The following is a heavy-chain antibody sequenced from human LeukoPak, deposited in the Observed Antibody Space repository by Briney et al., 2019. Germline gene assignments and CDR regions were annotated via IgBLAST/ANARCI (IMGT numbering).Heavy chain of an antibody. V-gene: IGHV3-64D*09. J-gene: IGHJ4*02. CDR1: GFTFSIYA. D-gene: IGHD5-12*01. Sequence: GGSLRLSCAASGFTFSIYAMHWVRQAPGKGLEYVAGISSNGGSTYYADSVKGRFTISRDNSKNTLYLQMSGLRAEDTAVYYCAARPPIIVAGPFDYWAEGTLVTVSS. CDR3: AARPPIIVAGPFDY. CDR2: ISSNGGST.